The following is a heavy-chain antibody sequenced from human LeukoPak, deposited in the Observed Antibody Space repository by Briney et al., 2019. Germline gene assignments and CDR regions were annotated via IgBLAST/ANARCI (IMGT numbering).Heavy chain of an antibody. Sequence: TSSETLSLTCTVSGGSISSSSYYWGWIRQPPGKGLEWIGSIYYSGSTYYNPSLKSRVTISVDTSKNQFSLKLSSVTAADTAVYYCARGVVLLWFGELSIPQYFQHWGQGTLVTVSS. V-gene: IGHV4-39*07. CDR1: GGSISSSSYY. D-gene: IGHD3-10*01. CDR3: ARGVVLLWFGELSIPQYFQH. CDR2: IYYSGST. J-gene: IGHJ1*01.